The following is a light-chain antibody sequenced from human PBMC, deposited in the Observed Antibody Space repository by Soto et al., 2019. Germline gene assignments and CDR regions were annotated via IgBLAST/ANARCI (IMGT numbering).Light chain of an antibody. CDR2: EVS. Sequence: QSALIQPASVSGSPGQSIAISCTGTSSDVGGYNYVSWYQQHPGKAPKLVIYEVSNRPSGVSNRFSGSKSGNTASLTISGLQAEDEADYYCSSYTSSSTLEFGGGTKVTVL. CDR1: SSDVGGYNY. CDR3: SSYTSSSTLE. V-gene: IGLV2-14*01. J-gene: IGLJ2*01.